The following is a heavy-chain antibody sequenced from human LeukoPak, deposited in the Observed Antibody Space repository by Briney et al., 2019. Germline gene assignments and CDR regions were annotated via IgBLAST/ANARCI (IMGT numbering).Heavy chain of an antibody. V-gene: IGHV3-23*01. CDR2: IFPSGGEI. CDR1: GFTFSTFA. CDR3: ATYRQVLLPFES. D-gene: IGHD2-8*02. J-gene: IGHJ4*02. Sequence: GGSLRLSCAASGFTFSTFAMIWVRQPPGKGLEWVSSIFPSGGEIHYADPVRGRFTISRDNSKSTLSLQMNSLRTEDTAIYYCATYRQVLLPFESWGQGTLVTVSS.